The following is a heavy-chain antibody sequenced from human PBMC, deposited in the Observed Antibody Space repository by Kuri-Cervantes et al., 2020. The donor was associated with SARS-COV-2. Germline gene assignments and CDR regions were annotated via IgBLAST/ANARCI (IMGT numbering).Heavy chain of an antibody. CDR2: IYPGDSDT. D-gene: IGHD3-22*01. Sequence: GESLKISCAASGFTFSSYWMSWVRQMPGKGLEWMGIIYPGDSDTRYSPSFQGQVTISADKSISTAYLQWSSLKASDTAMYYCAREVRWFDPWGQGTLVTVSS. J-gene: IGHJ5*02. V-gene: IGHV5-51*01. CDR1: GFTFSSYW. CDR3: AREVRWFDP.